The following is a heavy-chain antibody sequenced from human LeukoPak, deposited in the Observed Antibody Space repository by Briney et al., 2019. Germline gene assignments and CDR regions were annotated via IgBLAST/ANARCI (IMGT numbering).Heavy chain of an antibody. J-gene: IGHJ6*02. V-gene: IGHV1-18*01. CDR1: GYTFTSYG. D-gene: IGHD2-2*01. CDR2: ISAYNGNT. CDR3: ARVGCSSTSCQPQRSQYYYYYYGMDV. Sequence: GASVKVSCKASGYTFTSYGISWVRQAPGQGLEWMGWISAYNGNTNYAQKLQGRVTMTTDTSTSTAYMELRSLRSDDTAVYYCARVGCSSTSCQPQRSQYYYYYYGMDVWGQGTTVTVSS.